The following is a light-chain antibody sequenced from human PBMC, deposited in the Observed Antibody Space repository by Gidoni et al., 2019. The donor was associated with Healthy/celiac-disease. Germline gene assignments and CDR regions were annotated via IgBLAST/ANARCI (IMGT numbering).Light chain of an antibody. J-gene: IGKJ4*01. CDR3: QQYNNWPPLT. V-gene: IGKV3-15*01. Sequence: EIVITQSPATLSVSPGERATLSCRASQSVSSNIAWYQQKPGQAPRLLIYGASTRATGIPARFSGSGSGTEFTLTISSLQSEDFAVYYCQQYNNWPPLTFGGGTQVEIK. CDR2: GAS. CDR1: QSVSSN.